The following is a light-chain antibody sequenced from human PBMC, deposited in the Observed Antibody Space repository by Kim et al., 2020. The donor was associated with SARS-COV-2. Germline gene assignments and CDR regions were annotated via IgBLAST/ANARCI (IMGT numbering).Light chain of an antibody. Sequence: STLSASVGDRVPITCRASQSINCWLAWYQQKPGKAPKLLIYQASTLERGVPPRFSGSGSGTEFTLTISSLQPDDFATYYCQCARAFGQGTKVEIK. V-gene: IGKV1-5*03. CDR2: QAS. CDR3: QCARA. J-gene: IGKJ1*01. CDR1: QSINCW.